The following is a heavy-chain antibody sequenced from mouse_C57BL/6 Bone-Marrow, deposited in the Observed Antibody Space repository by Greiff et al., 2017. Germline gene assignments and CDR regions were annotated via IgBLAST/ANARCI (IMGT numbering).Heavy chain of an antibody. CDR1: GFTFTSSW. CDR2: IDPNSGGT. J-gene: IGHJ3*01. Sequence: QVQLLQPGAELVKPGASVKLSCKASGFTFTSSWMHWVKPTPGRGLEWIGRIDPNSGGTKYNDKFKSKATLSVDQPSSTADMQLSSLTSEDSAVYYCARDGSSYGTWFAYWGQGTLVTVAA. D-gene: IGHD1-1*01. CDR3: ARDGSSYGTWFAY. V-gene: IGHV1-72*01.